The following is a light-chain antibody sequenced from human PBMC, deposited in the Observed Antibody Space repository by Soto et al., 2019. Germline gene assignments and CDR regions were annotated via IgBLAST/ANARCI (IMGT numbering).Light chain of an antibody. V-gene: IGLV2-14*01. J-gene: IGLJ2*01. CDR2: EVS. CDR3: CSYTSSTTPL. Sequence: QSALTQPPSASGSPGQSVTISCTGTKNDIGVYDFVSWYQHHPGKAPKLVISEVSNRPSGVSNRFSGSKSGNTASLTISGLQAEDEADYYCCSYTSSTTPLFGGGTKVTVL. CDR1: KNDIGVYDF.